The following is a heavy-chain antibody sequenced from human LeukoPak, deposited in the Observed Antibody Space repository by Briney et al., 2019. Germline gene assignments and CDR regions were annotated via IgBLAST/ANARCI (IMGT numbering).Heavy chain of an antibody. CDR3: AAGDLVRGVPVDY. V-gene: IGHV1-58*02. Sequence: GASVKVSCKASGFTFTSSAMQWVRQARGQRLVWIGWIVVGSGNTNYAQKFQERVTITRDMSTSTAYMELSSLRSEDTAVYYCAAGDLVRGVPVDYWGQGTLVTVSS. CDR2: IVVGSGNT. CDR1: GFTFTSSA. J-gene: IGHJ4*02. D-gene: IGHD3-10*01.